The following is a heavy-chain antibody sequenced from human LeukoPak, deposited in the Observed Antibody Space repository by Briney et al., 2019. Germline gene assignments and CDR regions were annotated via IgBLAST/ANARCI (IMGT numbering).Heavy chain of an antibody. D-gene: IGHD2-8*01. Sequence: GGSLRLSXAASGFTFSSYAMNWVRQAPGRGLEWVSGFSGSGGTTYYADSVKGRFTTSRDNSKNTLYLQMNSLRAEDTAVYYCANGNRCTSPNCLGYYYFYMDVWGKGTTVTVSS. CDR2: FSGSGGTT. J-gene: IGHJ6*03. CDR1: GFTFSSYA. CDR3: ANGNRCTSPNCLGYYYFYMDV. V-gene: IGHV3-23*01.